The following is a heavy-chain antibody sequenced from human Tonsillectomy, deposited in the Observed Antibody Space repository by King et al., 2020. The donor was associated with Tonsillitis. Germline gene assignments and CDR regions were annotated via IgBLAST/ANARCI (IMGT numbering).Heavy chain of an antibody. Sequence: VQLVESGGGLVQPGGSLRLSCAASGFTFSSYAMSWVRQAPGKGLEWVSAISGSGGSSYYADSVKGRFTISRDNSKNTLYLQVNSLRAEDTAVYYCSKGHQLPDDYYYGMDVWGPGTTVTVSS. D-gene: IGHD2-2*01. CDR2: ISGSGGSS. J-gene: IGHJ6*02. CDR3: SKGHQLPDDYYYGMDV. CDR1: GFTFSSYA. V-gene: IGHV3-23*04.